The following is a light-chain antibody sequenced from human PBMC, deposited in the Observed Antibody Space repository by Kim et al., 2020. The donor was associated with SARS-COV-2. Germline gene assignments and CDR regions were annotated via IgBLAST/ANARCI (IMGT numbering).Light chain of an antibody. CDR2: DAS. CDR3: QQYTGSPIT. CDR1: QSVRSGY. J-gene: IGKJ5*01. V-gene: IGKV3-20*01. Sequence: VLTQSPGTLSLSPGERATLSCRASQSVRSGYLAWYQQKPGQAPRLLIYDASSGATGIPDRFSGSGSGTDFTLTISRLEPEDFAVYYCQQYTGSPITFGQGTRLEIK.